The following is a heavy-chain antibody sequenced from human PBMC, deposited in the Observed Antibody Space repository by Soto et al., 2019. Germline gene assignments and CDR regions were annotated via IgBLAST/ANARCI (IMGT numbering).Heavy chain of an antibody. J-gene: IGHJ4*02. Sequence: EVQLLESGGGLVQPGGSLRLSCAASGFTFSSYAMSWVRQAPGKGLEWVSGISASGDNAYYADSVKGRFNISRDNSKNTLYLQMNDLRVEEKAVYYCAYGGEWSFNFEYWGQGTLVTVSS. CDR3: AYGGEWSFNFEY. V-gene: IGHV3-23*01. CDR1: GFTFSSYA. D-gene: IGHD3-3*01. CDR2: ISASGDNA.